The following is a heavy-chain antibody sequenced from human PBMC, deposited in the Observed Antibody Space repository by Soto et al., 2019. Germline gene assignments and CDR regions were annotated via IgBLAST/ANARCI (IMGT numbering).Heavy chain of an antibody. J-gene: IGHJ4*02. D-gene: IGHD3-22*01. CDR1: GGSISSYY. CDR2: IYYSGST. Sequence: SETLSLTCTVSGGSISSYYWSWIRQPPGKGLEWIGYIYYSGSTNYNPSLKSRVTISVDTSKNQFSLKLSSVTAADTAVYYCARGVSSADYYDTGYWGQGTLVTVSS. CDR3: ARGVSSADYYDTGY. V-gene: IGHV4-59*01.